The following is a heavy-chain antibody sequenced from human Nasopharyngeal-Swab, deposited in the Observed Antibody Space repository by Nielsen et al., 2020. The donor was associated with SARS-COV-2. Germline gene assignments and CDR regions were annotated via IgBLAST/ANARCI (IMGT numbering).Heavy chain of an antibody. V-gene: IGHV3-74*01. CDR2: ISTDGSGT. CDR3: ARREGFCSGGTCYLDY. CDR1: GFTFSSYW. Sequence: GESLKISCSASGFTFSSYWMHWVRQLPGKGLVWVSRISTDGSGTNYADSVKGRFTVSRDNVKNTLYLQMNSLRAEDTAVYYCARREGFCSGGTCYLDYWGQGTLVTVSS. J-gene: IGHJ4*02. D-gene: IGHD2-15*01.